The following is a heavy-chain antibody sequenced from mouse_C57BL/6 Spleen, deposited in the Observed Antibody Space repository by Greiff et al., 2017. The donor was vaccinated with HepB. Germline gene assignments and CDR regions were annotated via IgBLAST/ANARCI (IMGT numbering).Heavy chain of an antibody. D-gene: IGHD2-5*01. CDR3: AIYYSNYSVAY. Sequence: VQLVESGPELVKPGASVKLSCKASGYTFTSYDINWVKLRPGQGLEWIGWIYPRVGSTKYNEKFMGKATLPVDTSSSTAYMELHSLTSEDSAVYFCAIYYSNYSVAYWGQGTLVTVSA. V-gene: IGHV1-85*01. J-gene: IGHJ3*01. CDR2: IYPRVGST. CDR1: GYTFTSYD.